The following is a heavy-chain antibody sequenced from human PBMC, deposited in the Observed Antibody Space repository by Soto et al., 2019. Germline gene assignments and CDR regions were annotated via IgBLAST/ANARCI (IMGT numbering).Heavy chain of an antibody. J-gene: IGHJ4*02. V-gene: IGHV3-74*01. Sequence: PGGSLRLSCAASGFTFSSYWMHWVRQAPGKGLVWVSRINSDGSSTSYADSVKGRFTISRDNAKNTLYLQMNSLRAEDTVVYYCARHGLPYCSGGSCYPDPFDYWGQGTLVTVSS. D-gene: IGHD2-15*01. CDR3: ARHGLPYCSGGSCYPDPFDY. CDR2: INSDGSST. CDR1: GFTFSSYW.